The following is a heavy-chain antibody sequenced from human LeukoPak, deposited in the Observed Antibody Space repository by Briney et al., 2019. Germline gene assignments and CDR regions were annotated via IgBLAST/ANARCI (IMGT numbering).Heavy chain of an antibody. V-gene: IGHV3-30*18. CDR3: AKGADWFDP. CDR1: GFTFSSYG. J-gene: IGHJ5*02. Sequence: GGSLRLSCAASGFTFSSYGMPWVRQAPGKGLEWVAVISYDGSNKYYADSVKGRFTISRDNSKNTLYLQMNSLRAEDTAVYYCAKGADWFDPWGQGTLVTVSS. CDR2: ISYDGSNK.